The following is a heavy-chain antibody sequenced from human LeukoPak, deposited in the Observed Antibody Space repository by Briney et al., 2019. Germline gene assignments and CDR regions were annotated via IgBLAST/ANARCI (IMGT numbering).Heavy chain of an antibody. CDR3: ARAVEEDYFDY. V-gene: IGHV4-31*02. Sequence: LRLSCAASGFTFSSYSMNWIRQHPGKGLEWIGYIYYSGSTYYNPSLKSRLTISIDTSKNQFSLKLSSVTAADTAVYYCARAVEEDYFDYWGQGTLVTVSS. CDR1: GFTFSSYS. J-gene: IGHJ4*02. CDR2: IYYSGST.